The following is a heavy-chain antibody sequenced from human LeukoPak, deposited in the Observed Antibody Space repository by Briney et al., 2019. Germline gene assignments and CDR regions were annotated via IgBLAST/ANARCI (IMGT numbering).Heavy chain of an antibody. CDR1: GGSISSSSYY. V-gene: IGHV4-39*01. Sequence: TSETLSLTCTVSGGSISSSSYYWGWIRQPPGKGLEWIGSIYYSGSTYYNPSLKSRVTISVDTSKNQFSLKLSSVTAADTAVYYCARGSGSGSDYFDYWGQGTLVTVSS. CDR3: ARGSGSGSDYFDY. D-gene: IGHD3-10*01. CDR2: IYYSGST. J-gene: IGHJ4*02.